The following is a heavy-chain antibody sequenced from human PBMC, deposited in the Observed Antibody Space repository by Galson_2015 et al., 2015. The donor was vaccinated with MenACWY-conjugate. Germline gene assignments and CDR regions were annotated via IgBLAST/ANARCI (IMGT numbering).Heavy chain of an antibody. CDR1: GFTFSSYS. J-gene: IGHJ4*02. V-gene: IGHV3-48*02. CDR3: ARGVIAFGGVIVIPSTLDF. D-gene: IGHD3-16*02. Sequence: LRLSCAASGFTFSSYSMNWVRQSPGKALEWVSYVSHSSTTKDYADSVKGRFTISRDNAEQSLYLQMNNLRDEDTAVYYCARGVIAFGGVIVIPSTLDFWGQGTLVTVSS. CDR2: VSHSSTTK.